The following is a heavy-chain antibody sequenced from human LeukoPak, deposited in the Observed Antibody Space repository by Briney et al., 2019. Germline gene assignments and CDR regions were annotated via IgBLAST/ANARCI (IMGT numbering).Heavy chain of an antibody. V-gene: IGHV1-2*02. CDR1: GYTFTGYY. J-gene: IGHJ4*02. CDR3: ASSSPGGWELQLDY. Sequence: ASVKVSCKASGYTFTGYYMHWVRQAPGQGLEWMGWINPNSGGTNYAQKFRGRVTMTRDTSISTAYMELSRLRSDDTAVYYCASSSPGGWELQLDYWGQGTLVTVSS. CDR2: INPNSGGT. D-gene: IGHD1-26*01.